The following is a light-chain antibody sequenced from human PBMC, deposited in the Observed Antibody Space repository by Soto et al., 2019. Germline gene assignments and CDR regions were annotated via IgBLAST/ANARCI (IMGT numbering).Light chain of an antibody. V-gene: IGLV2-14*01. J-gene: IGLJ1*01. CDR3: SSYTSSSTPYV. CDR2: DVS. Sequence: QSVLTHPVSVAGVPGQAITISCPGKSREVGGYNYVSWYQQHPGKAPKLMIYDVSNRPSGVSNRFSGSKSGNTASLTISGLQAEDEADYYCSSYTSSSTPYVFGTGTKVTVL. CDR1: SREVGGYNY.